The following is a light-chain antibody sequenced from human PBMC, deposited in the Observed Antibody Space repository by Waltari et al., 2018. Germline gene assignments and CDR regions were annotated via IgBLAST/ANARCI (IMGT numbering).Light chain of an antibody. CDR2: RNN. V-gene: IGLV1-47*01. Sequence: QSVLTQPPSASGTPGQRVPIPCSGRRSNIGRHYVYWYQQVPGTAPKLLIYRNNQRPAGVPDRFSGSKSGTSASLAISGLRSEDEVDYYCAAWDDSLSGRVFGGGTKVTVL. CDR3: AAWDDSLSGRV. J-gene: IGLJ3*02. CDR1: RSNIGRHY.